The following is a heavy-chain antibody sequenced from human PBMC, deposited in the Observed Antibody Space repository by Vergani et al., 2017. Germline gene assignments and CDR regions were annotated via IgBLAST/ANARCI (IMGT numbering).Heavy chain of an antibody. V-gene: IGHV4-39*01. D-gene: IGHD3-16*01. Sequence: QMQLQESGPGLVKASETLSLTCTASGDSIISRSYYWGGIRQPPGKGLEWIGSIYNSGNGDSSSSLKSRVTISADTSKNQFSLRLTSVTAADTAVYYCASGKYYSDSTSHFRGRYFDVWGRGTLVTVPS. CDR1: GDSIISRSYY. J-gene: IGHJ2*01. CDR3: ASGKYYSDSTSHFRGRYFDV. CDR2: IYNSGNG.